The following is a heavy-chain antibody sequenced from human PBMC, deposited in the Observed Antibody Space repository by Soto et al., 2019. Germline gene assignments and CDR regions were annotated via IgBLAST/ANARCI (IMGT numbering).Heavy chain of an antibody. CDR3: AHRVLRTVFGLVTTTAIYFDF. J-gene: IGHJ4*02. CDR1: GFSLTTSGVA. D-gene: IGHD3-3*01. V-gene: IGHV2-5*02. CDR2: IYWDDDK. Sequence: QITLNESGPTQVKPRQTLTLSCTFSGFSLTTSGVAVGWIRQSPGKAPEWLALIYWDDDKRYSPSLKSRLTITKDTSMNQVVLTMADLDPADTATYYCAHRVLRTVFGLVTTTAIYFDFWGQGTPVAVSS.